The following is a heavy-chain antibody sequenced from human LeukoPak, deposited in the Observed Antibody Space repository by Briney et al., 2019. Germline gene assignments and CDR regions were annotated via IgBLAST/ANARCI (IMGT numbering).Heavy chain of an antibody. CDR2: VYYSGST. V-gene: IGHV4-59*12. D-gene: IGHD4-17*01. CDR1: GGSISGYY. J-gene: IGHJ5*02. CDR3: ARAPTVTDWFDP. Sequence: SETLSLTCTVSGGSISGYYWSWIRQPPGRGLEWIGYVYYSGSTNYSPSLKSRVTISVDTSKNQFSLRLSSVTTADTAVYYCARAPTVTDWFDPWGQGTLVTVSS.